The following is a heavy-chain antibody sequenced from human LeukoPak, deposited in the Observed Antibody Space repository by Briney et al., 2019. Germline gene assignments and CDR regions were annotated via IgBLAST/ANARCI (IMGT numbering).Heavy chain of an antibody. CDR2: IYYSGST. Sequence: SETLSLTCTVSGGSISSSTYYWGWIRQPPGKGLEWIGSIYYSGSTYYNPSLKSRVTISVDTSKNQFSLKLSSVTAADTAVYYCARADYDFWSGSAYFDYWGQGTLVTVSS. J-gene: IGHJ4*02. D-gene: IGHD3-3*01. CDR3: ARADYDFWSGSAYFDY. CDR1: GGSISSSTYY. V-gene: IGHV4-39*07.